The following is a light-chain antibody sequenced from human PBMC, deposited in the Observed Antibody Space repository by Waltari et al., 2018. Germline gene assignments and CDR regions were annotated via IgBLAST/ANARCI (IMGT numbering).Light chain of an antibody. CDR2: SAS. CDR3: QQSYNDPTT. J-gene: IGKJ1*01. V-gene: IGKV1-39*01. CDR1: QNIDNY. Sequence: DIQMTQSPSSLSASVGDRVTIACRASQNIDNYLSWSHQKPGEAPRLLIFSASSPHSGVPSRFTGSGSETDFALTIGGLQPEDSGIYYCQQSYNDPTTFGQGTRVQV.